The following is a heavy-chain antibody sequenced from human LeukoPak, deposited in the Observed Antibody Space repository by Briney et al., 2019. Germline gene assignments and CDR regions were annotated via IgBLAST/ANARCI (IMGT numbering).Heavy chain of an antibody. J-gene: IGHJ4*02. D-gene: IGHD3-22*01. CDR3: ARTHRDLYDSSGYLFDY. V-gene: IGHV3-30-3*01. CDR1: GFTFSSYA. CDR2: ISYDGSNK. Sequence: PGGSLRLSCAASGFTFSSYAMHWVRQAPGKGLEWVAVISYDGSNKYYADSVKGRFTISRDNSKNTLYLQMNSLRAEDTAVYYCARTHRDLYDSSGYLFDYWGQGTLVTVSS.